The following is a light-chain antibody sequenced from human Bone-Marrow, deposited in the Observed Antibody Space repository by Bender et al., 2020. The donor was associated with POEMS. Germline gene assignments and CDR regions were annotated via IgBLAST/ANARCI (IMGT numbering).Light chain of an antibody. CDR2: DVS. Sequence: QSALTQPPSASGSPGQSITISCTGTSSDVGGYNYVSWYQQHPGKAPKLIIYDVSNRPSGVSNRFSGSKSGNTASLTISGLQAEDEADYYCNSFTRSGTTYVFGTGTKVTVL. V-gene: IGLV2-14*03. CDR1: SSDVGGYNY. J-gene: IGLJ1*01. CDR3: NSFTRSGTTYV.